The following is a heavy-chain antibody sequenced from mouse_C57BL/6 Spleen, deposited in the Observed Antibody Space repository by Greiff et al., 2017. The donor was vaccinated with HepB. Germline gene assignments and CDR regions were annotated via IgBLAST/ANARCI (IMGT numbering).Heavy chain of an antibody. Sequence: QVQLQQPGAELVKPGASVKMSCKASGYTFTSYWITWVKQRPGQGLEWIGDIYPGSGSTNYNEKFKSKATLTVDTSSSTAYMQLSSLTSEDSAVYYCARYYSNPYYAMDYWGQGTSVTVSS. CDR2: IYPGSGST. CDR1: GYTFTSYW. D-gene: IGHD2-5*01. V-gene: IGHV1-55*01. J-gene: IGHJ4*01. CDR3: ARYYSNPYYAMDY.